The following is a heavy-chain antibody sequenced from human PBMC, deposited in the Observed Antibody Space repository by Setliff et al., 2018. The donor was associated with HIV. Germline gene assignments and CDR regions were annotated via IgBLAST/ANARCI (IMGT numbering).Heavy chain of an antibody. D-gene: IGHD3-10*01. J-gene: IGHJ4*01. CDR1: GYTFSTYS. CDR3: ARGALLAVFDFDH. Sequence: ASVKVSCKASGYTFSTYSLHWVRQAPGQSLEWMGWINVGKGDTKYSQAFQDRITITRDTSANTAYMELSSLSSDDTAVYFCARGALLAVFDFDHWGHGTLVTVSS. CDR2: INVGKGDT. V-gene: IGHV1-3*01.